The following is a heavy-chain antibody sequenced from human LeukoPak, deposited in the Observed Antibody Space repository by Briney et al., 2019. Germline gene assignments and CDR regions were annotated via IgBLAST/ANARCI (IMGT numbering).Heavy chain of an antibody. J-gene: IGHJ6*02. Sequence: PGGSLRLSCAASGFTFSSYAMSWVRQAPGKGLEWVSAISGSGGSTYYADSVKGRFTISRDNSKNTLYLQMNSLRAEDTAVYYCAKGQVAAAGTPRLGYYYGMDVWGQGTTVTVSS. CDR1: GFTFSSYA. V-gene: IGHV3-23*01. CDR3: AKGQVAAAGTPRLGYYYGMDV. D-gene: IGHD6-13*01. CDR2: ISGSGGST.